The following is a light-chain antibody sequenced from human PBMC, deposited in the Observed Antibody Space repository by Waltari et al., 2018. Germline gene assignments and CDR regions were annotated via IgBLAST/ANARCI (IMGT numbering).Light chain of an antibody. V-gene: IGKV4-1*01. CDR1: QSVLYSSNNKNY. CDR2: WAS. J-gene: IGKJ1*01. CDR3: QQYYTPLWT. Sequence: DIVMTQSPDSLAVSLGERATINCKSSQSVLYSSNNKNYLAWYQQKPGQPPKLLIYWASTRESGVPDRFSGSGSATEFTLTISSLQAEDVAVYYCQQYYTPLWTFGQGTKVEIK.